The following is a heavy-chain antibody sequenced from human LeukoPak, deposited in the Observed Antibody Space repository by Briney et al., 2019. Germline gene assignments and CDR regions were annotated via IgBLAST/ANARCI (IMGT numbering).Heavy chain of an antibody. D-gene: IGHD6-13*01. V-gene: IGHV1-2*02. CDR2: VDPNSGGT. CDR1: AYIFTAYY. Sequence: GASVKVSCKASAYIFTAYYMHWVRQAPGQGLEWLGWVDPNSGGTNYAQKFQGRVTMTRDTSISTAYMELIRLISDDTAVYYCARGTVRVAAGTWAFDIWGQGTMVTVSS. CDR3: ARGTVRVAAGTWAFDI. J-gene: IGHJ3*02.